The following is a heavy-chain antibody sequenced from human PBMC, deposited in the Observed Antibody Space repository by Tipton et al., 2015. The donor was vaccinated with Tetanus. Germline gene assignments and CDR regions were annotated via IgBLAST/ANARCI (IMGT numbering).Heavy chain of an antibody. CDR1: GGSISSSSYY. Sequence: TLSLPFPFSGGSISSSSYYWGWIRQPPGKGLEWIGSIYYSGSTYYNPSLKSRVTISVDTSKNQFSLKLSSVTAADTAVYYCARLHEGGSYDWGFDYWGQGPLVTVSS. CDR2: IYYSGST. D-gene: IGHD1-26*01. CDR3: ARLHEGGSYDWGFDY. V-gene: IGHV4-39*01. J-gene: IGHJ4*02.